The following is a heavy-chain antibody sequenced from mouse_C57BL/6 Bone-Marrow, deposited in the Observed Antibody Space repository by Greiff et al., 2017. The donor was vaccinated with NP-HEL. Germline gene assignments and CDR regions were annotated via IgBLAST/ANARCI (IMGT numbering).Heavy chain of an antibody. CDR3: ARHGGGMVTGGYFDD. V-gene: IGHV1-62-2*01. Sequence: QVQLQQSGAELVKPGASVKLSCKASGYPFTEYTIHWVTQRSGQGLEWIGWFYPGSGSLKYNEKFKDKATLTADKSSRTVYMELRSLTSEDAAVYVWARHGGGMVTGGYFDDWGQGTTLTVSS. CDR2: FYPGSGSL. J-gene: IGHJ2*01. D-gene: IGHD2-2*01. CDR1: GYPFTEYT.